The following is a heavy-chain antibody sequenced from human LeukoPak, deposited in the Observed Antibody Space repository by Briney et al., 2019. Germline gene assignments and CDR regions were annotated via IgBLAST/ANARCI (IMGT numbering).Heavy chain of an antibody. CDR1: GYTFTSYY. D-gene: IGHD5-18*01. CDR2: INPSGGST. Sequence: GASVKVSCKASGYTFTSYYMHWVRQAPGQGLEWMGIINPSGGSTSYAQKFQGRVTMTRDTSTSTVYMELSSLRSEDTAVYYCVRVGRIQYFDYWGQGTPVTVSS. J-gene: IGHJ4*02. V-gene: IGHV1-46*01. CDR3: VRVGRIQYFDY.